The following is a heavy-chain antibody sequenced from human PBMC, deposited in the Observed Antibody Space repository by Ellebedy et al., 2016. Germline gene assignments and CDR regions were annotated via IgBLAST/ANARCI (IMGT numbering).Heavy chain of an antibody. CDR3: ARDRGIVVVPAATPDWFNP. Sequence: SETLSLTXTVSGGSISSSSYYWSWIRQPPGKGLEWIGYIYYSGSTNYNPSLKSRVTISVDTSKNQFSLKLSSVTAADTAVYYCARDRGIVVVPAATPDWFNPWGQGTLVTVSS. CDR1: GGSISSSSYY. V-gene: IGHV4-61*01. J-gene: IGHJ5*02. CDR2: IYYSGST. D-gene: IGHD2-2*01.